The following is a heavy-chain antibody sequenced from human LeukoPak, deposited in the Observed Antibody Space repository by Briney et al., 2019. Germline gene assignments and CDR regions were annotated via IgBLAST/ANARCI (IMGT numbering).Heavy chain of an antibody. CDR3: AKFLSTGSTYWFDT. D-gene: IGHD1-1*01. Sequence: GESLKISCKGSGYSLNNYWIGWVRQMPGKGLEWMGNIYPADSGTRYSPSFQGQVTISADKSISPAYLPWSSLKASDTAMFYRAKFLSTGSTYWFDTWGQGTLVTVSS. J-gene: IGHJ5*02. V-gene: IGHV5-51*01. CDR2: IYPADSGT. CDR1: GYSLNNYW.